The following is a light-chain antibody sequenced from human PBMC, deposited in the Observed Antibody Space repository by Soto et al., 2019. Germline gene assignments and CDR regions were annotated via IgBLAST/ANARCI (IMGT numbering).Light chain of an antibody. Sequence: VVMSQSQLSLPVTLGQPASISCRSTQXXVHSDGIAYFSWFQQRPGRSPRRLIYKVSNRDSGVPARFSGSGSGTDFALKISRVEAEDVGVYYCMQGTHWPITFGQGTRLEI. J-gene: IGKJ5*01. CDR2: KVS. CDR3: MQGTHWPIT. V-gene: IGKV2-30*02. CDR1: QXXVHSDGIAY.